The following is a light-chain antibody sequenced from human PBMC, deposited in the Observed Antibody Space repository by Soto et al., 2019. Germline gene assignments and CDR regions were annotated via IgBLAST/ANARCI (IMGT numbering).Light chain of an antibody. J-gene: IGKJ1*01. CDR2: GAF. CDR1: QSVSSN. Sequence: DIVLTQSPGTLSLSPGERVTLSCRASQSVSSNLAWYQQKPGQAPSLLIYGAFTRATGIPARFSGTGSGTEFTLTISSLQSEDFALYYCQQYNDWPLTFGQGTKVDIK. V-gene: IGKV3-15*01. CDR3: QQYNDWPLT.